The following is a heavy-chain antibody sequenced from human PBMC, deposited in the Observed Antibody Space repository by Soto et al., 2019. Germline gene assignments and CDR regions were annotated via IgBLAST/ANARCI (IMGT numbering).Heavy chain of an antibody. Sequence: SVKVSCKASGGTFSSYAISWVRQAPGQGLEWMGGIIPIFGTANYAQKFQGRVTITADESTSTAYMELSSLRSEDTAVYYCARATKREMATAHDAFDIWGQGTMVTVSS. CDR1: GGTFSSYA. D-gene: IGHD5-18*01. CDR3: ARATKREMATAHDAFDI. V-gene: IGHV1-69*13. CDR2: IIPIFGTA. J-gene: IGHJ3*02.